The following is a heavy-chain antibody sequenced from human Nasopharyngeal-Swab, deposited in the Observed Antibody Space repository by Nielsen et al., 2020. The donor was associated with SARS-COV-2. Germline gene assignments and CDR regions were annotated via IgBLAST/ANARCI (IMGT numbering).Heavy chain of an antibody. CDR1: GGSFSGYY. CDR2: INHTGSPKSGST. J-gene: IGHJ3*01. CDR3: ARVWPTLTTH. D-gene: IGHD2/OR15-2a*01. Sequence: SETLSLPCAVYGGSFSGYYWSWIRKPPGKGLEWIGEINHTGSPKSGSTKYNPSLKSRVTMSIDTSKNQFSRKVSSVTAADTAVYYCARVWPTLTTHRGQGTVVTVSS. V-gene: IGHV4-34*01.